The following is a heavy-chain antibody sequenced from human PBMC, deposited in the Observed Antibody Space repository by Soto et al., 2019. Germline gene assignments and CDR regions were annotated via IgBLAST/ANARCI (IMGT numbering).Heavy chain of an antibody. CDR3: ARMRGLGEISPYLDY. D-gene: IGHD3-16*01. V-gene: IGHV4-59*01. Sequence: QVQLQESGPGLVKLSETLSLTCSISGGSISDYQWNWIRQPPGKGLEWIGYIYYSGRTNYNPSLKSRLTISLDTSTRQFSLRLRSVTAADTAVYYCARMRGLGEISPYLDYWGQGALVTVSS. CDR1: GGSISDYQ. J-gene: IGHJ4*02. CDR2: IYYSGRT.